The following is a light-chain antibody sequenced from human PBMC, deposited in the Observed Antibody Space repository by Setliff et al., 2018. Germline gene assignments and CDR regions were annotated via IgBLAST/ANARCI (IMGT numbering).Light chain of an antibody. CDR1: SSTIGAGQD. Sequence: QSALTQPPSVSGAPGQRVTLSCAGNSSTIGAGQDVHWYQHLPGTAPKLLISVNINRPSGVPDRFFGSRSATSASLVITALQPEDEGDYYCQSYDIRLSASVFGGGTKVTVL. CDR3: QSYDIRLSASV. CDR2: VNI. V-gene: IGLV1-40*01. J-gene: IGLJ2*01.